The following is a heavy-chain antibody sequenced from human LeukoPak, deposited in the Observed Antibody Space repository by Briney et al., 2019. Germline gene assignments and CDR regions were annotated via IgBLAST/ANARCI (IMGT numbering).Heavy chain of an antibody. D-gene: IGHD2-8*02. J-gene: IGHJ4*02. CDR1: GYTFTGYY. CDR2: ISPNSGGT. V-gene: IGHV1-2*02. CDR3: ARGRDIVLAGLSVLHDY. Sequence: ASVKVSCKASGYTFTGYYLHWVRQAPGQGLEWMGWISPNSGGTKYAQKFQGRVAMTRDTSISTAYMELSRLTSDDTAVYYCARGRDIVLAGLSVLHDYWGQGTLVTVSS.